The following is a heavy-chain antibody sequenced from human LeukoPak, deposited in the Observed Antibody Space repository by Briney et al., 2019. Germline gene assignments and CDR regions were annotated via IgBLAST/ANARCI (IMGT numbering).Heavy chain of an antibody. CDR1: GGSISSYY. Sequence: SETLSLTCTVSGGSISSYYWSWVRQPPGKGLEWIAYIYYSGSTNYNPPLKSRATISVDTSKNQFSLKLTSVTAADTAVYYCARLSSGRPHEYFQHWGQDTLVTVSS. D-gene: IGHD3-22*01. V-gene: IGHV4-59*01. J-gene: IGHJ1*01. CDR2: IYYSGST. CDR3: ARLSSGRPHEYFQH.